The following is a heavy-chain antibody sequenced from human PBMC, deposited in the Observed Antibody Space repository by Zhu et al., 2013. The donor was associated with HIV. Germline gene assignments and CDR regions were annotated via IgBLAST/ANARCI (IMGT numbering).Heavy chain of an antibody. CDR2: INPNSGGT. D-gene: IGHD2-21*02. V-gene: IGHV1-2*02. CDR1: GYTFTGYY. J-gene: IGHJ2*01. CDR3: ARDEREAYCGGDCYGYWYFDL. Sequence: VQLVQSGAEVKKPGASVKVSCKASGYTFTGYYMHWVRQAPGQGLEWMGWINPNSGGTNYAQKFQGRVTMTRDTSISTAYMELSRLRSDDTAVYYCARDEREAYCGGDCYGYWYFDLWGRGTLVTVSS.